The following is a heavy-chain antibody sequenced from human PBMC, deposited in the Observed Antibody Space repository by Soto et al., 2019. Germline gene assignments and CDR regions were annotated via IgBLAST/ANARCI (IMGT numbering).Heavy chain of an antibody. D-gene: IGHD1-1*01. J-gene: IGHJ6*02. CDR3: VRDNERPGAPGYYYFGMHX. Sequence: GGSLRLSFAASGFSFSLCWMTWVRQAPGKGLEWVSNINKDGSDKYYLDSVKGRFTISRDNANNPVYLQMNSLRVEDTAIYYCVRDNERPGAPGYYYFGMHXWGQVTTFTVS. CDR2: INKDGSDK. CDR1: GFSFSLCW. V-gene: IGHV3-7*03.